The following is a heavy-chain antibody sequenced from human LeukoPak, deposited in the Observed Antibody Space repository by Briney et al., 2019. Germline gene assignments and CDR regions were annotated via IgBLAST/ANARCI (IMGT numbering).Heavy chain of an antibody. CDR3: ARVEDSGYDYRGRFDP. V-gene: IGHV4-61*02. CDR2: IYISGST. D-gene: IGHD5-12*01. J-gene: IGHJ5*02. Sequence: SETLSLTCTVSGDSISSGSYYWSWIRQPAGKGLEWIGRIYISGSTNYNPSLKSRVTISVDTSKNQFSLKLSSVTAADTAVYYCARVEDSGYDYRGRFDPWGQGTLVTVSS. CDR1: GDSISSGSYY.